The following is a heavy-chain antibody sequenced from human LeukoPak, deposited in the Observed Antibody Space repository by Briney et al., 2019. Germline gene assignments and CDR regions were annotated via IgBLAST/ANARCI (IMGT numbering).Heavy chain of an antibody. CDR3: ATRGYCSSTSCRRFYFDY. CDR2: INHSGST. D-gene: IGHD2-2*01. Sequence: SETLSLTCAAYGGSFSGYYWSWIRQSPGKGLEWIGEINHSGSTNYNPSLKSRVTISVDTSKNQFSLKLSSVTAADTAVYYCATRGYCSSTSCRRFYFDYWGQGTLVTVSS. CDR1: GGSFSGYY. J-gene: IGHJ4*02. V-gene: IGHV4-34*01.